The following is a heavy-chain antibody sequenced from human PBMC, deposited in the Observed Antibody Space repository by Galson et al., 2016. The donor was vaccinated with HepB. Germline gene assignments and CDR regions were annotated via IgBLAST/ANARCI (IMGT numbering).Heavy chain of an antibody. CDR2: ISQDGGKK. Sequence: SLRLSCAASGFTSSNHWMSWVRQAPGKGLEWVAGISQDGGKKDYLGSVKGRFTISRDNAKNSLYLQMDNLRAEDTAVYYCARIIRPFAEFDSWGQGTLVTVAS. J-gene: IGHJ4*02. CDR1: GFTSSNHW. D-gene: IGHD3-16*01. CDR3: ARIIRPFAEFDS. V-gene: IGHV3-7*01.